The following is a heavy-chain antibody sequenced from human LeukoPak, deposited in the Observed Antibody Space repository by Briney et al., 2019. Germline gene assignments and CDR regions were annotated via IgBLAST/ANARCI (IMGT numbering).Heavy chain of an antibody. D-gene: IGHD6-13*01. CDR3: VRESSRDI. CDR2: IKHDGSER. V-gene: IGHV3-7*04. Sequence: GRSLRLSCATSGVTFGSYWMTWVRQAPAKGLEWVANIKHDGSERNYVDSVKGRFTISRVNAKNSLNLQMNSLRPKDTAVYYCVRESSRDIWGQGTMVTVSS. J-gene: IGHJ3*02. CDR1: GVTFGSYW.